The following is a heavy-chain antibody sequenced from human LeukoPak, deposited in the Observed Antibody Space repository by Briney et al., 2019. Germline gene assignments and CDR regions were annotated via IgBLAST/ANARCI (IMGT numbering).Heavy chain of an antibody. J-gene: IGHJ4*02. D-gene: IGHD4-11*01. Sequence: SVKVSCKASGYTFTSYDISWVRQAPGQGLEWMGGIIPIFGTANYAQKFQGRVTITADESTSTAYMELSSLRSEDTAVYYCARGSNYALFDYWGQGTLVTVSS. V-gene: IGHV1-69*13. CDR1: GYTFTSYD. CDR2: IIPIFGTA. CDR3: ARGSNYALFDY.